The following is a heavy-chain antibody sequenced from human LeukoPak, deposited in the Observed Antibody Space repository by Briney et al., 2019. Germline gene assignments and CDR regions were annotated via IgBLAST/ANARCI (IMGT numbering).Heavy chain of an antibody. J-gene: IGHJ4*02. Sequence: GGSLRLSCAASGFTFSSYAMSWVRQAPGKRLEWVSAISGSGGSTYYADSVKGRFTISRDNSKNTLYLQMNSLRAEDTAVYYCATSVLLWFGGDFDYWGQGTLVTVSS. D-gene: IGHD3-10*01. CDR1: GFTFSSYA. CDR2: ISGSGGST. V-gene: IGHV3-23*01. CDR3: ATSVLLWFGGDFDY.